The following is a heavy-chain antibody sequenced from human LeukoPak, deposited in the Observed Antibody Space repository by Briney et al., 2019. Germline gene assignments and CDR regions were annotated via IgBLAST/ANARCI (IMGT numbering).Heavy chain of an antibody. CDR3: ARGPPNWGYDY. D-gene: IGHD7-27*01. CDR1: GCTFTSYD. Sequence: GASVKVSCMASGCTFTSYDFNWVRQATGQRPEWMGWMSPNSGDTGYAQKFQDRVTMTRNTSISTAYMELSSLRSDDTAVYYCARGPPNWGYDYWGPGTLVTVSS. J-gene: IGHJ4*02. CDR2: MSPNSGDT. V-gene: IGHV1-8*01.